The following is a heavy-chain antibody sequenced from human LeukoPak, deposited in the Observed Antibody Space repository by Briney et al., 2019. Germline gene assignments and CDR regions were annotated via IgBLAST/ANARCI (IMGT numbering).Heavy chain of an antibody. Sequence: SETLSLTCTVSGGSISSYYWSWIRQPAGKGLEWIGRIYTSGSTNYNPSLKSRVTMSVDTSKNQFSLKLSSVTAADTAVYYCARYAGWGTVSPIDYWGQGTLVTVSS. CDR2: IYTSGST. CDR3: ARYAGWGTVSPIDY. V-gene: IGHV4-4*07. D-gene: IGHD4-11*01. CDR1: GGSISSYY. J-gene: IGHJ4*02.